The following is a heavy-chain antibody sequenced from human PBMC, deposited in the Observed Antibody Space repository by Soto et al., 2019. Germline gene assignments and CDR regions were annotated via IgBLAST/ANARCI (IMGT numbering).Heavy chain of an antibody. CDR3: ARGGGSPYHDHEFDY. J-gene: IGHJ4*02. D-gene: IGHD2-2*01. CDR1: GVSTSNHY. Sequence: SETLSLTCSVAGVSTSNHYWTWIRKPPGQGPEWIGCIYYRGTTNYNASFNSRVTISLDTSKNQFSLKLTSVTTADTAVYYCARGGGSPYHDHEFDYWGQAILVPVPQ. V-gene: IGHV4-59*11. CDR2: IYYRGTT.